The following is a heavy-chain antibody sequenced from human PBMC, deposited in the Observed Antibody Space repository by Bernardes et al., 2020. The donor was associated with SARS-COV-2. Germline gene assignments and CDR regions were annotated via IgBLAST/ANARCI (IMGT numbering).Heavy chain of an antibody. V-gene: IGHV3-30*03. Sequence: GGSLRLSCAASGFTFSSYGMHWVRQAPGKGLEWVAVISYDGSNKYYADSVKGRFTISRDNSKNTLYLQMNSLRAEDTAVYYCATNRVYGDYVDFNFDYWGQGTLVTGSS. J-gene: IGHJ4*02. CDR3: ATNRVYGDYVDFNFDY. CDR1: GFTFSSYG. D-gene: IGHD4-17*01. CDR2: ISYDGSNK.